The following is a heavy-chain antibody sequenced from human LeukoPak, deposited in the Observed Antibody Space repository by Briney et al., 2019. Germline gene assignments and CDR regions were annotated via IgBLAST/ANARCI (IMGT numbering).Heavy chain of an antibody. V-gene: IGHV3-30-3*01. J-gene: IGHJ4*02. D-gene: IGHD5-24*01. Sequence: GGSLRLSCTASGFTFSSYAMHWVRQAPGKGLEWVSVISYDGSNKYYADSVKGRFIISRDNSKNTLYLQMNSLRAEDTAVYYCAAGWLQLRVYFDYWGQGTLVTVSS. CDR1: GFTFSSYA. CDR3: AAGWLQLRVYFDY. CDR2: ISYDGSNK.